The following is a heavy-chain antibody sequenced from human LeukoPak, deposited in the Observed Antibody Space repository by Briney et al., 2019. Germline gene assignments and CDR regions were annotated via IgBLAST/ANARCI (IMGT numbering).Heavy chain of an antibody. CDR2: IYYSGST. D-gene: IGHD6-19*01. J-gene: IGHJ4*02. V-gene: IGHV4-59*08. CDR3: ARHRYSSAWSVVDY. CDR1: GGSISTYY. Sequence: PSETLSLNCTVSGGSISTYYWSWIRQPPGKGLEWVGNIYYSGSTNYNPSLKSRVTISVDTSKNQFSLKLTAVTAADAAVYYCARHRYSSAWSVVDYWGQGTLVTVSS.